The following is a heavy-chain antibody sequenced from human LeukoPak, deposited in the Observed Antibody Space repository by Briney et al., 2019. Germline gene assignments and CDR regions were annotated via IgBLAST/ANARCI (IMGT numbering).Heavy chain of an antibody. CDR1: GFTFSTYS. CDR2: ISGSGGST. CDR3: AKDGNSYGLFDY. J-gene: IGHJ4*02. V-gene: IGHV3-23*01. Sequence: QPGGSLRLSCAASGFTFSTYSMSWVRQAPGKGLEWVSTISGSGGSTYYADSVRGRFTMSRDNSKNTLFLQMNSLTAEDTAVYLCAKDGNSYGLFDYWGQGTLVTVSS. D-gene: IGHD5-18*01.